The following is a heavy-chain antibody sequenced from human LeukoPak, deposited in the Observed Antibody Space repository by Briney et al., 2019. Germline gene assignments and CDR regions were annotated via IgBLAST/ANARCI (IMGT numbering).Heavy chain of an antibody. CDR1: GFTLSDYW. V-gene: IGHV3-74*01. CDR2: ISPDGTNI. Sequence: GGSLRLSCAASGFTLSDYWMNWVRQVPGKGPVWVSHISPDGTNIAYADSVKGRFTISRDSAKNTLYLQMNSLRVGDTAVYYCVRDGWARTPYDSWGQGTLVTVSS. J-gene: IGHJ4*02. D-gene: IGHD4-23*01. CDR3: VRDGWARTPYDS.